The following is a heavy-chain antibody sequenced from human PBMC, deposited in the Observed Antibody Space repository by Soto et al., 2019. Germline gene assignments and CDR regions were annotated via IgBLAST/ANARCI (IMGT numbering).Heavy chain of an antibody. J-gene: IGHJ3*02. CDR2: IYPGDSDT. CDR1: GYSFTSYW. D-gene: IGHD2-15*01. Sequence: GESLKISCKGSGYSFTSYWIGWVRQMPGKGLEWMGIIYPGDSDTRYSPSFQGQVTISADKSLSTAYLQWSSLKASDTAMYYCARRARYCSGGSCYSRPFDIWGQGTMVTVSS. CDR3: ARRARYCSGGSCYSRPFDI. V-gene: IGHV5-51*01.